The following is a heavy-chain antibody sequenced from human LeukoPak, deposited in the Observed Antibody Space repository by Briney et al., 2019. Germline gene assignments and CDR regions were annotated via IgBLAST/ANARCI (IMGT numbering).Heavy chain of an antibody. D-gene: IGHD6-19*01. CDR1: GGSFSGYY. V-gene: IGHV4-34*01. CDR3: ARVRSRSGWNLN. Sequence: SETLSLTCAVYGGSFSGYYWRWIRQPPGKGLEWIGEINHSGSTNYNPSLKSRVTISVDTSKNQFSLKLSSVTAADTAVYYCARVRSRSGWNLNWGQGTLVTVSS. CDR2: INHSGST. J-gene: IGHJ4*02.